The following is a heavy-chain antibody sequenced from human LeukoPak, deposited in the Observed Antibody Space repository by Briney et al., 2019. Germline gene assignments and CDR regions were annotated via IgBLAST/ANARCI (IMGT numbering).Heavy chain of an antibody. CDR2: ISSSSSTI. CDR1: GFTFSSYE. V-gene: IGHV3-48*03. Sequence: QPGGSLRLSCAASGFTFSSYEMNWVRQAPGKGLEWVSYISSSSSTIYYADSVKGRFTISRDNAKNSLYLQMNSLRAEDTAVYYCARGPDIVVVVAARGYLDYWGQGTLVTVSS. CDR3: ARGPDIVVVVAARGYLDY. J-gene: IGHJ4*02. D-gene: IGHD2-15*01.